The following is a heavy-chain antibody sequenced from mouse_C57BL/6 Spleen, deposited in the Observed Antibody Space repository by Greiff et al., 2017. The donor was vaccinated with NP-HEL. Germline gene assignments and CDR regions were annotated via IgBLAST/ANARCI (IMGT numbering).Heavy chain of an antibody. V-gene: IGHV1-61*01. D-gene: IGHD2-4*01. J-gene: IGHJ4*01. Sequence: QVQLQQPGAELVRPGSSVKLSCKASGYTFTSYWMDWVKQRPGQGLEWIGNIYPSDSETHYNQKFKDKATLTVDKSSSTAYMQLSSLTSEDSAVYYCARKGLRGGQMDYWGQGTSVTVSS. CDR1: GYTFTSYW. CDR3: ARKGLRGGQMDY. CDR2: IYPSDSET.